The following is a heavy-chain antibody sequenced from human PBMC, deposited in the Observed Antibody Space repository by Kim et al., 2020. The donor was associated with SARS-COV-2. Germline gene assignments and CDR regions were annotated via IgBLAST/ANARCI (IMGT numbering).Heavy chain of an antibody. V-gene: IGHV4-30-4*01. J-gene: IGHJ4*02. CDR3: AVLGRTGTTLDY. D-gene: IGHD1-1*01. Sequence: SETLSLTCTVSGGSISSGYYYWNWIPQPPGKGLEGIGYIYYSGTTYYTPSLESRVIMSADTSRNHFSLKPSSATAADRAVYYCAVLGRTGTTLDYLALG. CDR1: GGSISSGYYY. CDR2: IYYSGTT.